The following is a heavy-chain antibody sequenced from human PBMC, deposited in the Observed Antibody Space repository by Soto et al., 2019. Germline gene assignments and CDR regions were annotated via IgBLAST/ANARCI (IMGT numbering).Heavy chain of an antibody. CDR1: GFTFDDYA. J-gene: IGHJ6*02. CDR3: AKTFGNYDIYGMDV. D-gene: IGHD3-9*01. V-gene: IGHV3-9*01. CDR2: ISWNSGSI. Sequence: GGSLRLSCAASGFTFDDYAMHWVRQAPGKGLEWVSGISWNSGSIGYADSVKGRFTISRDNAKNSLYLQMNSLRAEDTALYYCAKTFGNYDIYGMDVWGQGTTVTVSS.